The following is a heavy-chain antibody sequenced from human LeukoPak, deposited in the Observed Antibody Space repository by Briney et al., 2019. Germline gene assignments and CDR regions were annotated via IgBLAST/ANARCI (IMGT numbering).Heavy chain of an antibody. D-gene: IGHD1-26*01. CDR3: ATEFLMGAIDS. V-gene: IGHV3-66*01. J-gene: IGHJ4*02. CDR1: GLTVSNNY. Sequence: GGTLRLSCAASGLTVSNNYMTWVRQAPGKGLEWVSGLYSGGNTYYADSVKGRFTISRDNSKNILYLQMNSLRADDTAVYYCATEFLMGAIDSWGQGSLVAVSS. CDR2: LYSGGNT.